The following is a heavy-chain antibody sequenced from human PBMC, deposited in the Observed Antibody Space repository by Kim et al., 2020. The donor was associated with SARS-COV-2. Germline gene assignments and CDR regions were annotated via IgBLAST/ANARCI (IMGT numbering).Heavy chain of an antibody. CDR1: GFPFGTYS. J-gene: IGHJ4*02. Sequence: GGSLRLSCAASGFPFGTYSMNWVRPAPGKGLEWVSSISGSSGIIYYADSVKGRFTISRDNARNSLYLQMNSLRVDDTAVYYCASFSTSAAASSGHWGQGT. V-gene: IGHV3-21*06. CDR3: ASFSTSAAASSGH. D-gene: IGHD6-13*01. CDR2: ISGSSGII.